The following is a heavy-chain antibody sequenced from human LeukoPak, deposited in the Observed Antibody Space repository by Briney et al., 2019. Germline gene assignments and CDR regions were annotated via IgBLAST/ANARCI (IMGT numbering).Heavy chain of an antibody. CDR1: GLTFSSYA. Sequence: GGSLRLSCAASGLTFSSYAMSWVRQAPGKGLEWVSAISGSGSSTYYADSVKGRFTISRDNSKNTLYLQMNSLRAEDTAVYYCAKTTGYSSSWYWFDPWGQGTLVTVSS. CDR3: AKTTGYSSSWYWFDP. D-gene: IGHD6-13*01. J-gene: IGHJ5*02. V-gene: IGHV3-23*01. CDR2: ISGSGSST.